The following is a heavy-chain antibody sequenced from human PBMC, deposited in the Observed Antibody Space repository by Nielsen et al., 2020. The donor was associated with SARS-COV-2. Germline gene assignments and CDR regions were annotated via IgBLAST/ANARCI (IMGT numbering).Heavy chain of an antibody. V-gene: IGHV4-30-2*01. D-gene: IGHD4-23*01. CDR2: NYHSGST. CDR3: ARKRDYGGYDF. Sequence: SETLSLTCAVSGGSISSGGYSWNWIRQPPGQGLEWLGYNYHSGSTYYNPSLKSRVSISVDTSNNQFSLKLSSVTAADTAVYYCARKRDYGGYDFLGQGTLVTVSS. J-gene: IGHJ4*02. CDR1: GGSISSGGYS.